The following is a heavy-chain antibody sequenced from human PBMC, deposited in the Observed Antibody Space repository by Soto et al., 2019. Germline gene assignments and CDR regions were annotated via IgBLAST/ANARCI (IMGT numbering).Heavy chain of an antibody. J-gene: IGHJ6*02. CDR1: GFTFSSYA. D-gene: IGHD1-26*01. CDR2: ISYDGSNK. V-gene: IGHV3-30-3*01. Sequence: QVQLVESGGGVVQPGRSLRLSCAASGFTFSSYAMHWVRQAPGKGLEWVAVISYDGSNKYYADSVKGRFTISRDNSKNTLYLQMNSLRAEDTAVYYCARAAPEWELPYYYDGMDVWGQGTTVTVSS. CDR3: ARAAPEWELPYYYDGMDV.